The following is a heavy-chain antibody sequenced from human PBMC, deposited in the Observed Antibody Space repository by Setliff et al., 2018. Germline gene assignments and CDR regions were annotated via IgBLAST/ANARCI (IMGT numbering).Heavy chain of an antibody. CDR2: IYHSGST. CDR3: ARGGRGSSMT. J-gene: IGHJ3*01. CDR1: GYSISSGYY. V-gene: IGHV4-38-2*02. D-gene: IGHD6-13*01. Sequence: ETLSLTCTVSGYSISSGYYWGWIRQPPGKGLEWIGSIYHSGSTYYHPSLKSRVTISVDTSKNQFSLKLSSVTAADTAVYYCARGGRGSSMTWGQGTMVTVS.